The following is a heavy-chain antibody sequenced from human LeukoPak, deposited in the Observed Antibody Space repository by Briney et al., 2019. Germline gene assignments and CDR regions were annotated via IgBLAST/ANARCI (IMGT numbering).Heavy chain of an antibody. CDR1: GFTFSSYA. D-gene: IGHD3-22*01. V-gene: IGHV3-66*01. Sequence: GGSLRLSCAASGFTFSSYAMSWVRQAPGKGLEWVSVIYSGGSTYYADSVKGRFTISRDDSKNTLYLQMNSLRAEDTAVYYCASGPVVVFRSLEYWGQGTLVTVSS. J-gene: IGHJ4*02. CDR3: ASGPVVVFRSLEY. CDR2: IYSGGST.